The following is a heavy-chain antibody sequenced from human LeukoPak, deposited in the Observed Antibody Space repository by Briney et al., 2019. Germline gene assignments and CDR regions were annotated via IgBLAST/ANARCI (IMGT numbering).Heavy chain of an antibody. CDR3: ARDEKNWFEY. CDR2: LYNSGNT. V-gene: IGHV4-59*01. J-gene: IGHJ5*01. CDR1: GGSISSYY. Sequence: SSETLSLTCSVSGGSISSYYWSWIRQPPGKGLEWIGYLYNSGNTNYNPSLKSRVTISVDTSKNQFSLSLSSVTAADTAVYYCARDEKNWFEYWGQGTLVTVSS.